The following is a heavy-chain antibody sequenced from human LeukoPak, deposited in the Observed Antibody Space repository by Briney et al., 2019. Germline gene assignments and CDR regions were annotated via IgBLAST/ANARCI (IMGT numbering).Heavy chain of an antibody. Sequence: GGSLRLSCVASGFTFSNYGMSWVRQAPGKGLEWVSGISGSGGSTYYADSVKGRFTISRDNSKNTLHLQMNSLRAEDTAVYYCARDSSSSGMDVWGKGTTVTVSS. D-gene: IGHD6-6*01. J-gene: IGHJ6*04. CDR1: GFTFSNYG. V-gene: IGHV3-23*01. CDR2: ISGSGGST. CDR3: ARDSSSSGMDV.